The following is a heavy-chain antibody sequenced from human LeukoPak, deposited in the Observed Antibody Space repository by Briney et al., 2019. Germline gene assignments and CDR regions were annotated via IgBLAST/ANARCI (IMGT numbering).Heavy chain of an antibody. CDR2: VSKSGGSM. CDR1: GFTFSSYE. CDR3: ATAVI. V-gene: IGHV3-48*03. Sequence: PGGSLRLSCEASGFTFSSYEMNWFRQAPGKGLEWVSYVSKSGGSMKNADSVKGRFTVSRDNAKNSLYLQMNSLTAEDTAVYYCATAVIRGRGTMVTVSS. J-gene: IGHJ3*02.